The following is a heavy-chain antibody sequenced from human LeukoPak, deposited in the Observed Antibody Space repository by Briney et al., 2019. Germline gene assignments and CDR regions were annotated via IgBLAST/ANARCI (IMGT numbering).Heavy chain of an antibody. CDR2: IRSSGSPI. J-gene: IGHJ4*02. Sequence: PGRSLRLSCAASGFTFSSYGMNWVRQAPGKGLEWVSYIRSSGSPIYYADSVKGRFTISRDNAKNTLYLQMNSLSAEDTAVYYCVRSMSGRNDFWGQGTLVTVSS. D-gene: IGHD1-26*01. CDR1: GFTFSSYG. V-gene: IGHV3-48*04. CDR3: VRSMSGRNDF.